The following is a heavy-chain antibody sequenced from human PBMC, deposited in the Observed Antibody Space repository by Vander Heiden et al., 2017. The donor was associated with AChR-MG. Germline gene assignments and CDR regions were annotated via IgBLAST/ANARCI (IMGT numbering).Heavy chain of an antibody. CDR1: GYRFTSYW. CDR2: IYPGDSDT. Sequence: EVQLVQSGAEVKQPGESRKISCKGSGYRFTSYWIGWVRQMPGKGLEWMGIIYPGDSDTRYSPSFQGQVTISADKSISTAYLQWSSLKASDTAMYYCARQSKDGYGDPGAFDIWGQGTMVTVSS. D-gene: IGHD4-17*01. CDR3: ARQSKDGYGDPGAFDI. J-gene: IGHJ3*02. V-gene: IGHV5-51*01.